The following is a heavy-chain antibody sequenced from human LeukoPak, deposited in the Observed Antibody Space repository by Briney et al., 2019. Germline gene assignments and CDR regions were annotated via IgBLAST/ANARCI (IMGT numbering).Heavy chain of an antibody. J-gene: IGHJ4*02. CDR2: IYSGGST. D-gene: IGHD1-26*01. CDR1: GFTFSSYG. CDR3: ARSSAVGPPFDY. V-gene: IGHV3-NL1*01. Sequence: GGSLRLSCAASGFTFSSYGMHWVRQAPGKGLEWVSVIYSGGSTYYADSVKGRFTISRDNSKNTLYLQMNSLRAEDTAVYYCARSSAVGPPFDYWGQGTLVTVSS.